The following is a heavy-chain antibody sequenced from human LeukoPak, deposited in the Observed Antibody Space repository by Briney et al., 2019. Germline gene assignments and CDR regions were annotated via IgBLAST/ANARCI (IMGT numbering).Heavy chain of an antibody. CDR2: IYTSGST. Sequence: SETLSLTCTVSGGSISSYYWSWIRQPAGKGLEWIGRIYTSGSTNYNPSLKSRVTMSVDTSKNQFSLKLSSVTAADTAVYYCARDRGGGRYDFWSGYNYYGMDVWGQGTTVTVSS. J-gene: IGHJ6*02. V-gene: IGHV4-4*07. CDR3: ARDRGGGRYDFWSGYNYYGMDV. D-gene: IGHD3-3*01. CDR1: GGSISSYY.